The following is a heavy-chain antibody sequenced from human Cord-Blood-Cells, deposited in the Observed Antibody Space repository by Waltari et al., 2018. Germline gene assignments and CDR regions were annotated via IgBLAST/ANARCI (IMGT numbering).Heavy chain of an antibody. J-gene: IGHJ3*02. D-gene: IGHD3-3*02. Sequence: QVQLQESGPGLVKPSGTLSLTCAVSGGPISRSNWWSWVRPPPGKGLEWIGEIYHSGSTNYNTSLKSRVTISVDKSKNQFSLKLSSVTAADTAVYYCASSVFGVVIDAFDIWGQGTMVTVSS. CDR2: IYHSGST. CDR1: GGPISRSNW. CDR3: ASSVFGVVIDAFDI. V-gene: IGHV4-4*02.